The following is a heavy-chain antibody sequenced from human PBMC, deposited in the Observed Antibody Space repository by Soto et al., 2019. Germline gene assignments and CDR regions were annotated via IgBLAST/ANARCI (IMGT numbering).Heavy chain of an antibody. V-gene: IGHV3-48*01. Sequence: GGSLRLSCAASGFTFSSYSMNWVRQAPGKGLEWVSYISSSSSTIYYADSVKGRFTISRDNAKNSLYLQMNSLRAEDTAVYYCARSETYYDFWSGYYPDYWGQGTLVTVSS. CDR3: ARSETYYDFWSGYYPDY. D-gene: IGHD3-3*01. J-gene: IGHJ4*02. CDR1: GFTFSSYS. CDR2: ISSSSSTI.